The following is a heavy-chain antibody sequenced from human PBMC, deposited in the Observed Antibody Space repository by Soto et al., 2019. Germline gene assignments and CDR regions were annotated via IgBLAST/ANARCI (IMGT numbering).Heavy chain of an antibody. CDR1: GYTFTSYG. D-gene: IGHD6-19*01. J-gene: IGHJ6*02. CDR3: APGDWYRYYYGMDV. Sequence: EASVKVSCKASGYTFTSYGISWVRQAPGQGLEWMGWISGYNANTNYAQKFQGRLTMTTDTSTSTAYMELRSLRSDDTAVYYCAPGDWYRYYYGMDVWGQGTTVTVYS. V-gene: IGHV1-18*01. CDR2: ISGYNANT.